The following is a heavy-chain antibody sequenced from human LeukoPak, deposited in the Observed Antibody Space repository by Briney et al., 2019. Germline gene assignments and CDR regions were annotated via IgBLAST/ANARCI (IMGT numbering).Heavy chain of an antibody. CDR3: ARAYYDILTGYYP. CDR2: ITFTSSTI. J-gene: IGHJ5*02. Sequence: GGSLRLSCAASGFTFSSYSMTWVRQAPGKGLEWVSYITFTSSTIHYADSVKGRFTISRDNAKSSLYLQMNSLRADDTAVYYCARAYYDILTGYYPWGQGTLVTVSS. CDR1: GFTFSSYS. D-gene: IGHD3-9*01. V-gene: IGHV3-48*01.